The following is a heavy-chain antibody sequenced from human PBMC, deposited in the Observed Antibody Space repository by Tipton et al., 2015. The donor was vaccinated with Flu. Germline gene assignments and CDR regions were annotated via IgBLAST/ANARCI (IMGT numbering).Heavy chain of an antibody. CDR3: ARVGSGSHFWFDP. V-gene: IGHV4-59*01. D-gene: IGHD1-26*01. CDR1: GASISSTY. J-gene: IGHJ5*02. Sequence: TLSLTCTVSGASISSTYWTWIRQSPGMRLEWIGYIYYSGSTNQNPSLKSRVTLALDRSKNQLSLKLRFVTAADTAVYYCARVGSGSHFWFDPWGQGTLVTVSS. CDR2: IYYSGST.